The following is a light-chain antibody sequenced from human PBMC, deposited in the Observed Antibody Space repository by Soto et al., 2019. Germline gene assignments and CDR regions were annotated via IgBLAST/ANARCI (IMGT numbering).Light chain of an antibody. CDR3: QRYISYSGA. J-gene: IGKJ1*01. V-gene: IGKV1-5*03. CDR1: QAIRSW. Sequence: DIQMPPSPSTLSGSVGDRVTITCRASQAIRSWLAWYQQKPGKAPKLLIYMASTLKSGLPSRFSGSGFGTEFTLTICCLQTEDFATYYCQRYISYSGACGQGTKVDIK. CDR2: MAS.